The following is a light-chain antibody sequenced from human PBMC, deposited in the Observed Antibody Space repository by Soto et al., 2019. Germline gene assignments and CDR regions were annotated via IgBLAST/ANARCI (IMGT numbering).Light chain of an antibody. CDR1: SSDVGGSNY. V-gene: IGLV2-14*03. Sequence: QSALTQPTSGSGSPGQSITISCTGTSSDVGGSNYVSWYQHHPGKAPKLIIYDVIKRPSGVSYRSSGSKSGSPASLTISGVQAEDEADYYCSSYTSSNPRMFVGGTKLNVL. J-gene: IGLJ3*02. CDR3: SSYTSSNPRM. CDR2: DVI.